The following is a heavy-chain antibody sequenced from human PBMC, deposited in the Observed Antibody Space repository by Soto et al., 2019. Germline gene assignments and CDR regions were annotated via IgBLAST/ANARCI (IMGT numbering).Heavy chain of an antibody. Sequence: QVQLVQSGAEAKKPGASVKVSCKASGYSITSHYMHWVRQARGQGLEWMGIINPSDGSTKYAQKFQGRVSMTGDTSASTVYMDLSSLRSDDTAVYYCARVRVIRGVIPSHFGLWGQGTLVTVSS. D-gene: IGHD3-10*01. CDR2: INPSDGST. J-gene: IGHJ4*02. CDR3: ARVRVIRGVIPSHFGL. CDR1: GYSITSHY. V-gene: IGHV1-46*01.